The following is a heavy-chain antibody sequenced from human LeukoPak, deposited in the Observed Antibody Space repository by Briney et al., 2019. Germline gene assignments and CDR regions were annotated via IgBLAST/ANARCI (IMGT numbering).Heavy chain of an antibody. Sequence: GGSLRLSCAASGFTFDDYAMHWVRQAPGKGLEWVSGISWNSGSIGYADSVKGRFTISRDNAKNSLYLQMNSLRAEDMALYYCAKVSRDYSTFDAFDIWGQGTMVTVSS. V-gene: IGHV3-9*03. J-gene: IGHJ3*02. CDR1: GFTFDDYA. CDR2: ISWNSGSI. D-gene: IGHD3/OR15-3a*01. CDR3: AKVSRDYSTFDAFDI.